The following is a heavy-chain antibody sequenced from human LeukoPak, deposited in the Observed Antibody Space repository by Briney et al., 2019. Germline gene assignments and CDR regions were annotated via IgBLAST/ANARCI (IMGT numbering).Heavy chain of an antibody. V-gene: IGHV3-48*03. J-gene: IGHJ3*02. D-gene: IGHD4-17*01. CDR2: ISSSGSTI. CDR1: GFTFSSYE. CDR3: ARLDYGDYRGAFDI. Sequence: GGSLRLSCAASGFTFSSYEMNWVRQAPGKGLEWVSYISSSGSTIYYADSVKGRFIISRDNAKNSLYLQMNSLRAEDTVVYYCARLDYGDYRGAFDIWGQGTMVTVSS.